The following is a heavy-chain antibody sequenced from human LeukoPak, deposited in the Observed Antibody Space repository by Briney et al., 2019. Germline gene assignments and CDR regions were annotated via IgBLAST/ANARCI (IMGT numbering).Heavy chain of an antibody. D-gene: IGHD3-3*01. CDR3: ARAYDFWSGYPMDV. V-gene: IGHV1-24*01. CDR1: GYTLTELS. CDR2: FDPEDGET. Sequence: ASVKVSCKVSGYTLTELSMHWVRQAPGKGLEWMGGFDPEDGETIYAQKFQGRVTMTEDTSTDTAYMELSSLRSEDTAVYYCARAYDFWSGYPMDVWGKGTTVTVSS. J-gene: IGHJ6*04.